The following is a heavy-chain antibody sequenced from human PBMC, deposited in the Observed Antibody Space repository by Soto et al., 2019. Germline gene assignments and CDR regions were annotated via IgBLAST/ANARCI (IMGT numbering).Heavy chain of an antibody. J-gene: IGHJ4*02. Sequence: QVQLLQSGAEVKKPGASVKVSCKASGYTFTGNYIHWVRQAPGQGPEWMAWINPRSGGTDNAQKLQGRVNIARDKSITTAYLDLSRLTTDDTAMYCCGRGGGVDVVTPSRVVIDYWVQGPLLAVSS. CDR2: INPRSGGT. V-gene: IGHV1-2*02. CDR3: GRGGGVDVVTPSRVVIDY. CDR1: GYTFTGNY. D-gene: IGHD2-21*02.